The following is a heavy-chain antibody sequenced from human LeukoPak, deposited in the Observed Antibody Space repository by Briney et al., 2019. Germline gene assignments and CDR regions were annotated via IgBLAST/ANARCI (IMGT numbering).Heavy chain of an antibody. J-gene: IGHJ4*01. CDR1: GYTFTDYY. D-gene: IGHD5-12*01. CDR2: INPNTGDT. Sequence: ASVKVSCKASGYTFTDYYIHWVRQAPGQGLEYMGSINPNTGDTHYAQKFQGRVTMTRDTSISTAYMELSRLISDDTALYYCASEEGGGRWLHSDYWGHGTLVTVSS. CDR3: ASEEGGGRWLHSDY. V-gene: IGHV1-2*02.